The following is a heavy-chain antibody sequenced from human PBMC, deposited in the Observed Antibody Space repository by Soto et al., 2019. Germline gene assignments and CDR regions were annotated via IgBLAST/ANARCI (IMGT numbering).Heavy chain of an antibody. CDR3: AREENCSGGTCYSEYFHR. D-gene: IGHD2-15*01. J-gene: IGHJ1*01. Sequence: ASVKVSCKASGYLFTAYSMHWVRLAPGQGLEGMGVVNPSGGSTKYAQNFQGRVTMTRDTSTTTIYMELSSLRSDDTAIYYCAREENCSGGTCYSEYFHRWGQGTLVTVPQ. V-gene: IGHV1-46*01. CDR2: VNPSGGST. CDR1: GYLFTAYS.